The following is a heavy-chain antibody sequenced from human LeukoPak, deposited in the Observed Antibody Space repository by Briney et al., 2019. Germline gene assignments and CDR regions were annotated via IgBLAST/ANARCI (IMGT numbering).Heavy chain of an antibody. V-gene: IGHV3-21*01. CDR1: GFTFSSYS. CDR2: ISSSSSYI. CDR3: ARDPSIAVAAYYFDY. Sequence: GGSLRLSCAASGFTFSSYSMNWVRQAPGKGLEWVSSISSSSSYIYYADSVKGRFTISRDNAKNSLYLQMNSLRAKDTAVYYCARDPSIAVAAYYFDYWGQGTLVTVSS. J-gene: IGHJ4*02. D-gene: IGHD6-19*01.